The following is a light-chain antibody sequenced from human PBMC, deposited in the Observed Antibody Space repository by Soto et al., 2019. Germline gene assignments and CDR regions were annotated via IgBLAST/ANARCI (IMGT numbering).Light chain of an antibody. CDR1: SSSIGSNF. Sequence: QSVLTQPPSASGTPGQRVTISCSGSSSSIGSNFVYWYQQLPGTAPKLLIYRNNQRPSGVPDRFSGSKSGTSASLAISGLRSEDEADYYCAAWDDSLSGRVFGGGTKL. J-gene: IGLJ2*01. CDR2: RNN. CDR3: AAWDDSLSGRV. V-gene: IGLV1-47*01.